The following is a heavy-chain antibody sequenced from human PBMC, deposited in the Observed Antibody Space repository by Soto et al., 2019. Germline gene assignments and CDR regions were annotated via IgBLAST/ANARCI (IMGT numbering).Heavy chain of an antibody. CDR1: GGSISSGGYS. D-gene: IGHD3-3*01. V-gene: IGHV4-30-2*01. Sequence: QLQLQESGLGLVQPSQTLSLTCAVSGGSISSGGYSCSWIRQPPGKGLEWIGYIYHSGSTFYNPSLRSRVTISVDRSKNEVSLKMNSVTAADTAMYYCARAGAKRSSEWPNWFDTCGQGTLVPVSS. CDR2: IYHSGST. CDR3: ARAGAKRSSEWPNWFDT. J-gene: IGHJ5*02.